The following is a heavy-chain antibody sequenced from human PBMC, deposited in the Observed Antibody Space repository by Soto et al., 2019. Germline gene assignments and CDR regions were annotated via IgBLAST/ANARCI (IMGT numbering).Heavy chain of an antibody. CDR2: IKQDGSEK. CDR3: AREEATMVRGVVDY. J-gene: IGHJ4*02. CDR1: GFTFSSYW. Sequence: GGSLRLSCAASGFTFSSYWMSWVRQAPGKGLEWVANIKQDGSEKYYVDSVKGRFTISRDNAKNSLYLQMNSLRAEDTAVYYCAREEATMVRGVVDYWGQGTLVTVSS. V-gene: IGHV3-7*01. D-gene: IGHD3-10*01.